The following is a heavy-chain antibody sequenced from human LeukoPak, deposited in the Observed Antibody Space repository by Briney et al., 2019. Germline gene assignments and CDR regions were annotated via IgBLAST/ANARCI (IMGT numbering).Heavy chain of an antibody. D-gene: IGHD3-22*01. V-gene: IGHV4-34*01. CDR3: ARACYDSSGYYCDY. CDR2: INHSGST. CDR1: GFTFSSYS. J-gene: IGHJ4*02. Sequence: PGGSLRLSCAASGFTFSSYSMNWVRQPPGKGLEWIGEINHSGSTNYNPSLKSRVTISVDTSKNQFSLKLSSVTAADTAVYYCARACYDSSGYYCDYWGQGTLVTVSS.